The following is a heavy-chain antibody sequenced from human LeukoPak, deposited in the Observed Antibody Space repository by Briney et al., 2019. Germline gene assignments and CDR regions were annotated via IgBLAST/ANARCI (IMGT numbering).Heavy chain of an antibody. V-gene: IGHV3-64*02. Sequence: GGSLRLSCAGSGFTFSDYTMHWVRQGPGKGLEYVSAITANARSKYHADSVRGRFTISRDNSKDTLYLQMGSLRPEDTAVYYCARDNSVGDYAWWFDPWGQGTLVTVSS. CDR3: ARDNSVGDYAWWFDP. D-gene: IGHD1-26*01. J-gene: IGHJ5*02. CDR2: ITANARSK. CDR1: GFTFSDYT.